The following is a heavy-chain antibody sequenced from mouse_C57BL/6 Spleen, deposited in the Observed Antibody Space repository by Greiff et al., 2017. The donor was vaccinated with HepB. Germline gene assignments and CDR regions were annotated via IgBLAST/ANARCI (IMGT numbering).Heavy chain of an antibody. D-gene: IGHD2-4*01. CDR2: IWSGGST. J-gene: IGHJ4*01. V-gene: IGHV2-2*01. Sequence: QVQLKESGPGLVQPSQSLSITCTVSGFSLTSYGVHWVRQSPGKGLEWLGVIWSGGSTDYNAAFISRLSISKDNSKSQVFFKMNSLQADDTAIYYCARKDYDYDPGAMDDWGQGTSVTVSS. CDR3: ARKDYDYDPGAMDD. CDR1: GFSLTSYG.